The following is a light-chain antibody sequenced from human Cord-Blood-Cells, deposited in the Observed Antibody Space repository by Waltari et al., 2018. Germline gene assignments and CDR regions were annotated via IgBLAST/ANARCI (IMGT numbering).Light chain of an antibody. J-gene: IGKJ2*01. CDR2: AES. V-gene: IGKV1-39*01. CDR1: QSIRSY. CDR3: QQSYSTPYT. Sequence: DIQMTQSPSSLSASVGDRVTITGRASQSIRSYLNWDQQKPGKAPKLLIYAESSLQSGVPSRFSGSGSGADFTLTISSLHPEDFATYYCQQSYSTPYTFGQGTKLEIK.